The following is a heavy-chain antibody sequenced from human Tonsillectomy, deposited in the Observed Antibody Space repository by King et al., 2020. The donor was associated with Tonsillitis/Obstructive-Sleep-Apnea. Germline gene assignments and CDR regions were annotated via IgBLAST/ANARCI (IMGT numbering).Heavy chain of an antibody. D-gene: IGHD2-21*01. CDR2: IDPSDSYT. J-gene: IGHJ4*02. V-gene: IGHV5-10-1*01. CDR1: GYSFTSYW. Sequence: VQLVESGAEVKKPGESLRISCKGSGYSFTSYWISWVRQMPGKGLEWMGRIDPSDSYTNYSPSFQGHVTISADKSISTAYLQWSSLKASDSALYYCARAPTVPILVVVMGGPDYWGQGTLVTVSS. CDR3: ARAPTVPILVVVMGGPDY.